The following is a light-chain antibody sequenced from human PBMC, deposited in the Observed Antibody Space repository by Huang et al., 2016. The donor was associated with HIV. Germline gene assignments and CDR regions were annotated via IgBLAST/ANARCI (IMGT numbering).Light chain of an antibody. Sequence: EIVMTQFPATLSVSPGERAIVFCRASQSLSNNLAWYQKKPGQAPRLLIFGASTRAPGIPDRFSGGGSETEFSLTINSLQSEDFAVYYCQQHNDWPPWTFGQGTKVEI. V-gene: IGKV3-15*01. J-gene: IGKJ1*01. CDR1: QSLSNN. CDR2: GAS. CDR3: QQHNDWPPWT.